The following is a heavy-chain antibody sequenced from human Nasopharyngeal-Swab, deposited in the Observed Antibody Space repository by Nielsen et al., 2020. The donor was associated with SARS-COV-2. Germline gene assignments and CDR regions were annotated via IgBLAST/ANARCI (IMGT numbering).Heavy chain of an antibody. D-gene: IGHD3-16*02. Sequence: VRQMPGKGLEWVSSISSSSSYIYYADSVKGRFTISRDNAKNSLYLQMNSLRAEDTAVYYCARDNAGRLGELSLMDYWGQGTLVTVSS. V-gene: IGHV3-21*01. CDR2: ISSSSSYI. CDR3: ARDNAGRLGELSLMDY. J-gene: IGHJ4*02.